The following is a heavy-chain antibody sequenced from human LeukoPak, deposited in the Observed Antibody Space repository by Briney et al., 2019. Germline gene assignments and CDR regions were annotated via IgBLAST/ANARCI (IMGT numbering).Heavy chain of an antibody. CDR3: ARDLPGIAAA. CDR1: GGSISSYY. V-gene: IGHV4-59*01. Sequence: PSETLSLTCTVSGGSISSYYWSWIRQPPGKGLEWIGYIYYSGSTNYNPSLKSRVTISVDTSKNQFSLKLSSVTAADTAVYYCARDLPGIAAAWGQGTLVTVSS. CDR2: IYYSGST. D-gene: IGHD6-13*01. J-gene: IGHJ4*02.